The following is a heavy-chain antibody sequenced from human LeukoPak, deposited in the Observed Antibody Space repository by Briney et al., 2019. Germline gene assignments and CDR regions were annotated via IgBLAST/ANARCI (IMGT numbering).Heavy chain of an antibody. V-gene: IGHV1-46*01. CDR1: GYTFTGYY. D-gene: IGHD2-8*01. CDR3: ARGYIVLMVYAGSYFQH. Sequence: ASVKVSCKASGYTFTGYYMHWVRQAPGQGLEWMGIINPSGGSTSYAQKFQGRVTMTRDTSTSTVYMELSSLRSEDTAVYYCARGYIVLMVYAGSYFQHWARAPWSPSPQ. CDR2: INPSGGST. J-gene: IGHJ1*01.